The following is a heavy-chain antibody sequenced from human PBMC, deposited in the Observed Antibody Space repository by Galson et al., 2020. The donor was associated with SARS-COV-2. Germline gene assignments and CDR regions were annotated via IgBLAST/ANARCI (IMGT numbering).Heavy chain of an antibody. CDR1: GFTFSSYA. J-gene: IGHJ4*02. CDR3: ARGFPLQWRIFDY. V-gene: IGHV3-30*01. CDR2: ISYDGSNK. Sequence: GESLKIFCAASGFTFSSYAMHWVRQAPGKGLEWVAVISYDGSNKYYADSVKGRFTISRDNSKNTLYLQMNSLRAEDTAVYYCARGFPLQWRIFDYWGQGTLVTVSS. D-gene: IGHD6-19*01.